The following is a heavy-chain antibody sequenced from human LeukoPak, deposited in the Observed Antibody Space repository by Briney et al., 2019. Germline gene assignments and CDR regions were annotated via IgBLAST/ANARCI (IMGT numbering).Heavy chain of an antibody. D-gene: IGHD6-19*01. CDR1: GGSISSGGYY. J-gene: IGHJ4*02. CDR2: IYYSGST. CDR3: ARGRIAVAGNDY. V-gene: IGHV4-31*03. Sequence: SQTLSLTCTVSGGSISSGGYYWRWIRQHPGKGLEWIGYIYYSGSTYYNPSLKSRVTISVDTSKNQFSLKLSSVTAADTAVYYCARGRIAVAGNDYWGQGTLVTVSS.